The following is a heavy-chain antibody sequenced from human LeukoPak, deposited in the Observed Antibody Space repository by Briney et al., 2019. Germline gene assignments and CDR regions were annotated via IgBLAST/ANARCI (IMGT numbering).Heavy chain of an antibody. CDR2: ISGSSTNT. Sequence: PGGSLRLSCASSGFTFSDYYMSWIRQAPGKGLEWVSHISGSSTNTNYADSVKGRFTISRDDANNSLYLQMNSLTAEDTAVYYCVVHSATSCYWGQGTLVTVSS. J-gene: IGHJ4*02. CDR1: GFTFSDYY. CDR3: VVHSATSCY. V-gene: IGHV3-11*06. D-gene: IGHD1-26*01.